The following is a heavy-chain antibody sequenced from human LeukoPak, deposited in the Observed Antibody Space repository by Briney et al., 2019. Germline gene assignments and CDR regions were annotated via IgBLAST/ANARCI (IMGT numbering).Heavy chain of an antibody. CDR1: GFTFSSYV. CDR2: ISYDGSNE. CDR3: ASPYYYDGSSYYHFFDH. D-gene: IGHD3-22*01. Sequence: PGGSLRLSCAASGFTFSSYVMHWVRQAPGKGLEWVAIISYDGSNEYYADSVKGRFTISRDNSKNTLYLQMNSLRAEDTAVYYCASPYYYDGSSYYHFFDHWGQGTLVTVTS. J-gene: IGHJ4*02. V-gene: IGHV3-30*04.